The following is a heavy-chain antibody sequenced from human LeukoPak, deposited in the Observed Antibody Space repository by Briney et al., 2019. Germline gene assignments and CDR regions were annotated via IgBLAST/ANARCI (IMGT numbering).Heavy chain of an antibody. D-gene: IGHD5-12*01. CDR2: ISYDGSNK. CDR1: GFTFSSYA. J-gene: IGHJ4*02. CDR3: ARVCGYDSRAHFGY. V-gene: IGHV3-30-3*01. Sequence: PGRSLRLSCAASGFTFSSYAMHWVRQAPGKGLEWVAVISYDGSNKYYADSVKGRFTISRDNSKKTLYLQMNSLRAEDTAVYYCARVCGYDSRAHFGYWGQGTLVTVSS.